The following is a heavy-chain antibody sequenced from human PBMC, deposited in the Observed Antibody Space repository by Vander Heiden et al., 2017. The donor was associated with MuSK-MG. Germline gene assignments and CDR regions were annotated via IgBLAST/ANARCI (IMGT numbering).Heavy chain of an antibody. D-gene: IGHD4-17*01. J-gene: IGHJ4*02. CDR2: INHSGST. Sequence: QVQLQQWGAGLLKPSETLSLTCAVYGGSFSGYYWSWIRQPPGKGLEWIGEINHSGSTNYNPSLKSRVTISVDTSKNQFSLKLSSVTAADTAVYYCAMVIGSPVTTEVFDYWGQGTLVTVSS. CDR3: AMVIGSPVTTEVFDY. CDR1: GGSFSGYY. V-gene: IGHV4-34*01.